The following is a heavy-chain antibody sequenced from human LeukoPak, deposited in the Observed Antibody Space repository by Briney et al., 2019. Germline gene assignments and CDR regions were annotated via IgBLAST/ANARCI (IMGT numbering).Heavy chain of an antibody. V-gene: IGHV1-18*01. CDR1: GYSFTDNG. D-gene: IGHD2-2*03. CDR2: ISTHNDHT. CDR3: ARDLGYCNNNRCYRNWFDP. Sequence: ASVKVSCKASGYSFTDNGLSWVRQVPGQGLEWMGWISTHNDHTNYAQKFQGRVSMTTDTSASTAYMELRSLRSDDTAVYYCARDLGYCNNNRCYRNWFDPWGQGTLVTVSS. J-gene: IGHJ5*02.